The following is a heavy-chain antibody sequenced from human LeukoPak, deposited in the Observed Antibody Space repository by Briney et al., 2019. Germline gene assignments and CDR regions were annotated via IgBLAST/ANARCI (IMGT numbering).Heavy chain of an antibody. Sequence: KPSETLSLTCTVSGGSISSYYWSWIRQPPGKGLEWIGYIYYSGSTNYNPSLKSRVTISVDTSKNQFSLKLSSVTAADTAVYYCARGLYYGSGSYLRAFRWFDPWGQGTLVTVSS. D-gene: IGHD3-10*01. V-gene: IGHV4-59*12. CDR3: ARGLYYGSGSYLRAFRWFDP. CDR2: IYYSGST. CDR1: GGSISSYY. J-gene: IGHJ5*02.